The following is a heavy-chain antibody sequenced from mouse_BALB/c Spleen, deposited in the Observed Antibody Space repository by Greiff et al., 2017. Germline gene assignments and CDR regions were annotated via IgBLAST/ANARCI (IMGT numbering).Heavy chain of an antibody. V-gene: IGHV6-6*02. D-gene: IGHD2-2*01. J-gene: IGHJ4*01. CDR3: TGYDYAMDY. CDR2: IRLKSNNYAT. Sequence: DVQLQESGGGLVQPGGSMKLSCVASGFTFSNYWMNWVRQSPEKGLEWVAEIRLKSNNYATHYAESVKGRFTISRDDSKSSVYLQMNNLSAEDTGIYYCTGYDYAMDYWGQGTSVTVSS. CDR1: GFTFSNYW.